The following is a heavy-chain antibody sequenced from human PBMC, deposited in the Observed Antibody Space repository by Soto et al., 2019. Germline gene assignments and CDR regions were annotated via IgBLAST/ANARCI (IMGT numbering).Heavy chain of an antibody. J-gene: IGHJ5*02. Sequence: ASVKVSCKASGYTFTSYYMHWVRQAPGQGLEWMGIINPSGGSTSYAQKFQGRVTMTRDTSTSTVYMELSSLRSEDTAVYYCALVASGVDWFDPWGQGTLVTVSS. V-gene: IGHV1-46*01. CDR1: GYTFTSYY. D-gene: IGHD1-26*01. CDR2: INPSGGST. CDR3: ALVASGVDWFDP.